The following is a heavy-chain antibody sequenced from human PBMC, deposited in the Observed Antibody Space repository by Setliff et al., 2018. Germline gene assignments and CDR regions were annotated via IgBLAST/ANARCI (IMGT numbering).Heavy chain of an antibody. D-gene: IGHD3-22*01. V-gene: IGHV3-48*03. J-gene: IGHJ3*02. CDR1: GFTFSSYE. CDR2: ISSGGSTI. Sequence: GGSLRLSCAASGFTFSSYEMNWVRQAPGKGLEWVSYISSGGSTIYYADSVKGRFTISRDNAKNSLYLQMNSLRADDTAVYYCAREYYYDSSGYFDAFDIWGQGTMVTVSS. CDR3: AREYYYDSSGYFDAFDI.